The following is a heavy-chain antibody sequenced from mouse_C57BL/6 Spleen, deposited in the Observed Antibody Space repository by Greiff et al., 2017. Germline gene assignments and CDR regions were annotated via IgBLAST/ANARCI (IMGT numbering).Heavy chain of an antibody. CDR3: ARDQCGTDY. J-gene: IGHJ2*01. CDR2: ISYDGSN. D-gene: IGHD3-3*01. Sequence: DVKLVESGPGLVKPSQSLSLTCSVTGYSITSGYYWNWIRQFPGNKLEWMGYISYDGSNNYNPSLKNRFSITRDTSKNQFFLKLNSVTTEDTATXSCARDQCGTDYWGQGTTRTVSS. V-gene: IGHV3-6*01. CDR1: GYSITSGYY.